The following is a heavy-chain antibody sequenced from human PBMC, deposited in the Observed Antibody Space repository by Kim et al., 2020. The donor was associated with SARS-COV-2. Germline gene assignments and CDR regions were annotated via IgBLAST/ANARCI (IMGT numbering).Heavy chain of an antibody. CDR2: INPSGGST. V-gene: IGHV1-46*01. J-gene: IGHJ4*02. Sequence: ASVKVSCKASGYTFTSYYMHWVRQAPGQGLEWMGIINPSGGSTSYAQKFQGRVTMTRDTSTSTVYMELSSLRSEDTAVYYCARDMETTQVSNILDQDKGFDYWGQGTLVTVSS. CDR3: ARDMETTQVSNILDQDKGFDY. D-gene: IGHD3-9*01. CDR1: GYTFTSYY.